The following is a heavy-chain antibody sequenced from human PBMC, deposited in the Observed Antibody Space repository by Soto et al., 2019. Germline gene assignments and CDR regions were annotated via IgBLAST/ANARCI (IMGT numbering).Heavy chain of an antibody. D-gene: IGHD3-3*01. CDR3: ARDSADYDFWSGYPPLDY. Sequence: QVQLVESGGGVVQSGRSLRLSCAASGFTFSSYGMHWVRQAPGKGLEWVAVIWYDGSNKYYADSVKGRFTISRDNSKNTLYLQMNSLRAEDTAVYYCARDSADYDFWSGYPPLDYWGQGTLVTVSS. J-gene: IGHJ4*02. CDR2: IWYDGSNK. V-gene: IGHV3-33*01. CDR1: GFTFSSYG.